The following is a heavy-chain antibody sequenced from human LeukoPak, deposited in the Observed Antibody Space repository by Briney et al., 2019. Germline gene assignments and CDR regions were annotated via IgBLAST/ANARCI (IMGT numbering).Heavy chain of an antibody. CDR1: GYTFTSYG. V-gene: IGHV1-18*01. J-gene: IGHJ5*02. Sequence: ASVKVSCKASGYTFTSYGISWVRQAPGQGLEWMGWISAYNGNTNYAQKLQGRVTMTRDTSISTAYMELSRLRPDDTAVYYCAREELYCSSTSCSASWFDPWGQGTLVTVSS. D-gene: IGHD2-2*01. CDR2: ISAYNGNT. CDR3: AREELYCSSTSCSASWFDP.